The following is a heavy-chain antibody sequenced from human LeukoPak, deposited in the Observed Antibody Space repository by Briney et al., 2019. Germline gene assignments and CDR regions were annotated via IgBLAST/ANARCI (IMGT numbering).Heavy chain of an antibody. D-gene: IGHD3-10*01. J-gene: IGHJ5*01. CDR1: GGSISSYY. V-gene: IGHV4-39*01. CDR3: ARQRLERSRVDWFDS. CDR2: IHNSGST. Sequence: PSETLSLTCTVSGGSISSYYWGWIRQPPGKGLEWIGSIHNSGSTYYNPSLKSRVTMSVDTSKNQFSLKLSSVTAADTAVFHCARQRLERSRVDWFDSWGQGTLVTVSS.